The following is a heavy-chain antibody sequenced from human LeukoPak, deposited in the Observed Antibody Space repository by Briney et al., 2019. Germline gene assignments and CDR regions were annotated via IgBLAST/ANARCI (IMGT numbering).Heavy chain of an antibody. V-gene: IGHV4-39*07. CDR3: ARTDIYYPYDTFDI. J-gene: IGHJ3*02. CDR1: GGSISSDY. D-gene: IGHD1-26*01. CDR2: TYFGGST. Sequence: PSETLSIICTISGGSISSDYWGWIRQPPGKGLEWIGNTYFGGSTYYNPSLKSRVTISIDTSKKHFSLKLSSVTAADTAVYYCARTDIYYPYDTFDIWGQGTMVTVSS.